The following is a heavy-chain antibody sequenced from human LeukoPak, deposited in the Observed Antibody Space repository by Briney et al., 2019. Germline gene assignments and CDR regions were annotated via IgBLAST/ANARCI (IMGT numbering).Heavy chain of an antibody. CDR1: SDSISSYY. D-gene: IGHD6-19*01. V-gene: IGHV4-4*07. Sequence: PSETLSLTCTVSSDSISSYYWSWIRQPAGKGLVWIGRVDTSRNTNYNPSLKSRVTMSVDTSKNQFSLRLTSVTAADTAVYYCARDQQQWLGPFDYWGQGTLVTVSS. J-gene: IGHJ4*02. CDR2: VDTSRNT. CDR3: ARDQQQWLGPFDY.